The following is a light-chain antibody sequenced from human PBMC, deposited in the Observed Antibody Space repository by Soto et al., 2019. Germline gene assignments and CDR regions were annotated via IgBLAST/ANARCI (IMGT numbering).Light chain of an antibody. Sequence: EIVLTQTPGILSLSPGERATLSCRASQSVRSSNLAWYQQKPGQAPRLLFYAASSRATGIPDRFSGSGSGTDFTLTISRLEPEDFAVYFCQQYGTSPRTFGQGTQLEIK. CDR3: QQYGTSPRT. V-gene: IGKV3-20*01. CDR1: QSVRSSN. J-gene: IGKJ2*01. CDR2: AAS.